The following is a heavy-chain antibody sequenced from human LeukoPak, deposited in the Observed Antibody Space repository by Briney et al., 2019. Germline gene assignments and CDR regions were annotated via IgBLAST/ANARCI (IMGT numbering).Heavy chain of an antibody. J-gene: IGHJ6*04. CDR3: ARGDTFLWFGALTLRCHDSVDV. CDR2: INHSGST. D-gene: IGHD3-10*01. V-gene: IGHV4-34*01. CDR1: GGSFSGYY. Sequence: SETLSLTCAVYGGSFSGYYWSWIRQPPGKGLEWIGEINHSGSTNYNPSLKSRVTISVDTSKNQFSLKLSSVTAADTAVYYCARGDTFLWFGALTLRCHDSVDVWGNGTTVTVSS.